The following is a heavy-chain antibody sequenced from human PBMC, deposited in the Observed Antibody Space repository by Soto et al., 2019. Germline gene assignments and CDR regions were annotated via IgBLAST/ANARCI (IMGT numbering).Heavy chain of an antibody. J-gene: IGHJ4*02. Sequence: QVQLVESGGGVVQPGRSLRLSCAASGFTFSSYGMHWVRQAPGKGLEWVAGIWADGSNKYYADSVKGRFTISRDNSKNTLYLQLNSLRAEDTAVYYCARYYYDSSGYYPLGGQGTLVTVSS. CDR1: GFTFSSYG. CDR3: ARYYYDSSGYYPL. V-gene: IGHV3-33*01. CDR2: IWADGSNK. D-gene: IGHD3-22*01.